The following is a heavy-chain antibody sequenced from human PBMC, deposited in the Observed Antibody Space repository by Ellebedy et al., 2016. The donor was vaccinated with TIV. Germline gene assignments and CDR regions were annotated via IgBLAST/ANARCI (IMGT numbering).Heavy chain of an antibody. J-gene: IGHJ4*02. CDR3: ARHRRVGDTPYYFDY. Sequence: SETLSLTCTVSGGSISSYYWSWIRQPPGKGLEWIGYIYYSGSTNYNPSLKSRVTISVDPSKNQFSLKLSSVTAADTAVYYCARHRRVGDTPYYFDYWGQGTLVTVSS. D-gene: IGHD3-16*01. CDR1: GGSISSYY. CDR2: IYYSGST. V-gene: IGHV4-59*08.